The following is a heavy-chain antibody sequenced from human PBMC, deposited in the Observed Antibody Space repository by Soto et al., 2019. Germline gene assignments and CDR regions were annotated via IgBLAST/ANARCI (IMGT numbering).Heavy chain of an antibody. Sequence: PSETLSLTCTVSGGSISSYYWSWIRQPPGKGLEWIGYIYYSGSTNYNPSLKSRVTISVDTSKNQFSLKLSSVTAADTAVYYCARHRPYYYYGMDVWGQGTTVTVSS. J-gene: IGHJ6*02. CDR2: IYYSGST. CDR3: ARHRPYYYYGMDV. V-gene: IGHV4-59*08. CDR1: GGSISSYY.